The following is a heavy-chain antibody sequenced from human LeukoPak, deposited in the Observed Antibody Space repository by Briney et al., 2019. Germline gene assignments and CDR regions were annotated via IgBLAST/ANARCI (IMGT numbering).Heavy chain of an antibody. J-gene: IGHJ2*01. CDR1: GGSITSSY. D-gene: IGHD2-8*02. Sequence: PSETLSLTCTVSGGSITSSYWNWIRQPAGRGLEWIGRLSSSGTTYNPSLKSQVTMSLDTSKNQFSLRLRSVTAADTAVYYCARDQGIGVYWYWYFDLWGRGTLITVSS. CDR2: LSSSGTT. V-gene: IGHV4-4*07. CDR3: ARDQGIGVYWYWYFDL.